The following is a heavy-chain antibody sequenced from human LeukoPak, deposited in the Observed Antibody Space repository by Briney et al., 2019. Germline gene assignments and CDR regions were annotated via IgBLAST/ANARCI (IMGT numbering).Heavy chain of an antibody. D-gene: IGHD3-10*01. V-gene: IGHV3-7*03. CDR2: IKQDGSEK. CDR1: GFTFSSYW. J-gene: IGHJ6*04. CDR3: ARGDRGVIIPADDTYYYYYGMDV. Sequence: PGGSLRLSCAASGFTFSSYWMSWVRQAPGKGLEWVANIKQDGSEKYYVDSVKGRFTISRDNAKNSLHLQMNSLRAEDTAVYYCARGDRGVIIPADDTYYYYYGMDVWGKGTTVTVSS.